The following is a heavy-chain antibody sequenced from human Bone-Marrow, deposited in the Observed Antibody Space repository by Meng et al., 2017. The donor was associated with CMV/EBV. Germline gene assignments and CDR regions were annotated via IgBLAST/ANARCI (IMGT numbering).Heavy chain of an antibody. J-gene: IGHJ3*02. D-gene: IGHD6-13*01. CDR2: IKSKTDGGTT. CDR1: GGTFSSYA. Sequence: SCKASGGTFSSYAISWVRQAPGKGLEWVGRIKSKTDGGTTDYAAPVKGRFTISRDDSKNTLYLQMNSLKTEDTAVYYCRRGYTDAFDSLGQGTMVTVSS. V-gene: IGHV3-15*01. CDR3: RRGYTDAFDS.